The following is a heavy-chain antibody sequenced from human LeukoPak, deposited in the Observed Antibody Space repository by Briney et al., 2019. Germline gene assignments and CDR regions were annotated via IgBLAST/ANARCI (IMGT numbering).Heavy chain of an antibody. CDR1: GFTFSNYW. CDR3: ARDLGLQVGAPPLDY. D-gene: IGHD1-26*01. J-gene: IGHJ4*02. CDR2: INSDGSTT. Sequence: PGGSLRLSCATSGFTFSNYWMHWVRQAPGKGLVWVSRINSDGSTTSYADSVKGRITISRDNAKNTLYLQMNSLRAEDTAVYYCARDLGLQVGAPPLDYWGQGALVTVSS. V-gene: IGHV3-74*01.